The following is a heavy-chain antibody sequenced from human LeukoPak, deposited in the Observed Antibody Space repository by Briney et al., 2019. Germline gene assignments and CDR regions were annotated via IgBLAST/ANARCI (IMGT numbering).Heavy chain of an antibody. Sequence: PSETLSLTCTVSGYSISSGYYWGWIRQPPGRGLGWIGSIYHSGSTYYNPSLKSRVTISVDTSKNPFSLKLSSVTAADTAVYYCARFGGWQYYFDYWGQGTLVTVSS. V-gene: IGHV4-38-2*02. CDR1: GYSISSGYY. J-gene: IGHJ4*02. CDR3: ARFGGWQYYFDY. D-gene: IGHD6-19*01. CDR2: IYHSGST.